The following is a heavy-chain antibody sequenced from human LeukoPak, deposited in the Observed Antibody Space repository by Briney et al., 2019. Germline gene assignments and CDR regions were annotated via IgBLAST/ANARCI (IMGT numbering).Heavy chain of an antibody. CDR1: GFTFSNYW. CDR2: INQDGNKK. V-gene: IGHV3-7*03. D-gene: IGHD4/OR15-4a*01. J-gene: IGHJ4*02. Sequence: GGSLRLSCAASGFTFSNYWMTWVRQAPGKGLEWVAHINQDGNKKYYVDSMKGRFTIFRDNAKNSLYPQMNSLRAEDTAVYYCATGDYGVHGDYWGQGILVTVSS. CDR3: ATGDYGVHGDY.